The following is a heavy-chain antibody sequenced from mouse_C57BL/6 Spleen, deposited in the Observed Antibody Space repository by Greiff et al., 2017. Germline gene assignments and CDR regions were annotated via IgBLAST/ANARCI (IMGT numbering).Heavy chain of an antibody. J-gene: IGHJ2*01. CDR1: GYTFTSYT. CDR3: ARKVAAQASFDY. Sequence: VQLQQSGAELARPGASVKMSCKASGYTFTSYTMHWVKQRPGQGLEWIGYINPSSGYTKYNQKFKDKATLTADKSSSTAYMQLSSLTSEDSAVYYCARKVAAQASFDYWGQGTTLTVSS. D-gene: IGHD1-3*01. V-gene: IGHV1-4*01. CDR2: INPSSGYT.